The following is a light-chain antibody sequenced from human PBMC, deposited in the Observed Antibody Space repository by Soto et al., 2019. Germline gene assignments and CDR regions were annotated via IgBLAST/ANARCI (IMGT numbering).Light chain of an antibody. CDR1: QSIAGGY. Sequence: EIVLTQSPRTLSLSPGERATISCRASQSIAGGYLAWYQHRPGQAPRLLISGAYRRAAGIPDRFSGSGSGTDFTLTISRLQPEDFAVYYCHQYVASPRAFGQGTKVEFK. CDR2: GAY. CDR3: HQYVASPRA. V-gene: IGKV3-20*01. J-gene: IGKJ1*01.